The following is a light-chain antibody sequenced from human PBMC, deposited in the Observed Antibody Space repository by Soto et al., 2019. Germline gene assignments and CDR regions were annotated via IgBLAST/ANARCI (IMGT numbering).Light chain of an antibody. CDR3: QQRSNWPPLT. V-gene: IGKV3-11*01. CDR2: DAS. J-gene: IGKJ4*01. Sequence: EIVLTQSPVTLSLSPGERATLSCRASQSVDTYFAWYQQKPGQPPRLLIYDASNTAAGVPDRFTGSGSGTDFTLTITSLEPGDLGVYYCQQRSNWPPLTFGGGTKVEIK. CDR1: QSVDTY.